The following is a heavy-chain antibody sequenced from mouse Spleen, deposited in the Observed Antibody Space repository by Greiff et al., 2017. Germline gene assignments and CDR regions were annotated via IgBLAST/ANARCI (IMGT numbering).Heavy chain of an antibody. CDR3: ARSLRQGAMDY. Sequence: VQGVESGAELAKPGASVKLSCKASGFTFTNYWMHWVKQRPGQGLEWIGYINPSSGYTKYNQKFKDKATLTADKSSSTAYMQLSSLTYEDSAVYYCARSLRQGAMDYWGQGTSVTVSS. J-gene: IGHJ4*01. CDR1: GFTFTNYW. CDR2: INPSSGYT. D-gene: IGHD3-2*01. V-gene: IGHV1-7*01.